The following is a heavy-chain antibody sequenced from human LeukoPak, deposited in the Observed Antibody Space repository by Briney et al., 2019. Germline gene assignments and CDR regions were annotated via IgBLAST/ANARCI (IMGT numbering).Heavy chain of an antibody. CDR1: GYTFTAYY. J-gene: IGHJ5*02. CDR2: ITPNSGGT. CDR3: ARGFRLSAIEDWFDP. Sequence: ASVKVSCKASGYTFTAYYVHWVRQAPGQGLEWMGWITPNSGGTKYAQKFQGRVTMTRDTSISTAYMEPSGLRSDDTAVYYCARGFRLSAIEDWFDPWGQGTLVTVSS. D-gene: IGHD2-2*02. V-gene: IGHV1-2*02.